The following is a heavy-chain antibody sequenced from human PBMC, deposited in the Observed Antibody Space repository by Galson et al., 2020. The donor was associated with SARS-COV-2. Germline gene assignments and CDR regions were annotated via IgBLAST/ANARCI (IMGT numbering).Heavy chain of an antibody. Sequence: SQTLSLTCAISGDSVSTSSAAWNWIRQSPWRGLEWLGRTYYRSKWTNDYAESVPSRIIIKPDTSKNQFSLQLNSVTPEDTAVYYCARGHPTTWGSLNRFDPSGQGALGTVSA. CDR2: TYYRSKWTN. CDR1: GDSVSTSSAA. D-gene: IGHD1-1*01. J-gene: IGHJ5*02. V-gene: IGHV6-1*01. CDR3: ARGHPTTWGSLNRFDP.